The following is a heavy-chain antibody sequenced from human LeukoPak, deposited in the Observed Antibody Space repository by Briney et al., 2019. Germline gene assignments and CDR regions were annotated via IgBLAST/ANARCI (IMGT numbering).Heavy chain of an antibody. CDR3: ARAVVVPAAIVWFDP. CDR2: IIPIFGTA. CDR1: GGTFSGYA. D-gene: IGHD2-2*01. V-gene: IGHV1-69*05. Sequence: SVKVSCKASGGTFSGYAISWVRQAPGQGLEWMGGIIPIFGTANYAQKFQGRVTITTDESTSTAYMVLSSLRSEDTAVYYCARAVVVPAAIVWFDPWGQGTLVTVSS. J-gene: IGHJ5*02.